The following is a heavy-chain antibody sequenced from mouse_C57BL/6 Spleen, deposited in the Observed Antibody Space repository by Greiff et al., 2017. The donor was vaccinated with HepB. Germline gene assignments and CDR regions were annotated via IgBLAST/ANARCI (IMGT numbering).Heavy chain of an antibody. CDR1: GFTFSDYG. Sequence: EVMLVESGGGLVKPGGSLKLSCAASGFTFSDYGMHWVRQAPEKGLEWVAYISSGSSTIYYADTVKGRFTISRDNAKNTLFLQMTSLRSEDTAMYYCARGSPDGFDYWGQGTLVTGSA. V-gene: IGHV5-17*01. D-gene: IGHD6-1*01. CDR3: ARGSPDGFDY. J-gene: IGHJ3*01. CDR2: ISSGSSTI.